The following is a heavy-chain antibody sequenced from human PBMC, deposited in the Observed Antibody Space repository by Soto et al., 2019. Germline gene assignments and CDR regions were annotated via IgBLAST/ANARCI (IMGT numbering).Heavy chain of an antibody. D-gene: IGHD2-15*01. J-gene: IGHJ6*02. V-gene: IGHV3-53*01. CDR2: IYSVGST. CDR3: ARTPPSGRYGMDV. CDR1: GGSVYSDGYY. Sequence: PSETLSLTCTVSGGSVYSDGYYWGWIRQSPGKGLEWVSVIYSVGSTYYADSVKGRFTISRDNSKNTLYLQMNSLRAEDTAVYYCARTPPSGRYGMDVWGQGTTVTVSS.